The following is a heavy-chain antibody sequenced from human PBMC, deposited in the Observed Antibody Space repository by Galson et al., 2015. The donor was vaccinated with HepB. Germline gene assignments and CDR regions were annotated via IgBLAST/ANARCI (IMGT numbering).Heavy chain of an antibody. Sequence: SMRLPCAASGFTFSSYAMHWVRQASGKGLEWVAVISYDGSNKYYADSVKGRFTISRDNSKNTLHLQMNCLRAEDTAVYYCARDYASIWYFNHYYGMDVWGQGTTVTVSS. CDR3: ARDYASIWYFNHYYGMDV. D-gene: IGHD6-13*01. CDR2: ISYDGSNK. CDR1: GFTFSSYA. J-gene: IGHJ6*02. V-gene: IGHV3-30*04.